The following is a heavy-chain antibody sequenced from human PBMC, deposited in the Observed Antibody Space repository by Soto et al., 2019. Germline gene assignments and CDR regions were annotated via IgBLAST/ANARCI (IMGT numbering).Heavy chain of an antibody. CDR2: IGSGSSTI. J-gene: IGHJ4*02. CDR1: GFTFSTYS. Sequence: GGSLRLSCAASGFTFSTYSMNWVRQAPGKGLEWVSYIGSGSSTIYYADYVKGRFTISRDNAKNSLYLQMNGLRAEDTAVYYCARGYYGSGSSFFDYWGQGTLVTVSS. D-gene: IGHD3-10*01. CDR3: ARGYYGSGSSFFDY. V-gene: IGHV3-48*01.